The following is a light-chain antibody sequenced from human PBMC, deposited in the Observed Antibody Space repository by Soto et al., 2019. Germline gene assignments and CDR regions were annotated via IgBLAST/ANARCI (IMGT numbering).Light chain of an antibody. V-gene: IGKV3-11*01. Sequence: EIVLTQSPATLSLSPGERATLSCRASQSVSSYLGWYQQKPGQAPRLLIYDASNRATGIPARFSGSGSGTDCTPTIISLEPQDSAVYYCRQRSNLPYTFCPGTKLDIK. CDR2: DAS. J-gene: IGKJ2*01. CDR1: QSVSSY. CDR3: RQRSNLPYT.